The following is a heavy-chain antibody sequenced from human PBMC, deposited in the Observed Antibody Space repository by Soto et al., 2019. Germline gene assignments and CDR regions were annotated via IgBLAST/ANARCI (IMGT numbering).Heavy chain of an antibody. V-gene: IGHV1-18*04. CDR1: GYTFSSYG. Sequence: QVQLVQSGADMKKPGASVKVSCKASGYTFSSYGISWVRQAPGQGLEWMGWISAYNGDTHYAQKFQGRVTMTTDASTSKAYMELRSLRSDDTAVYYCAREQKRYSSYAMDVWGQGTTVTVSS. CDR2: ISAYNGDT. J-gene: IGHJ6*02. CDR3: AREQKRYSSYAMDV.